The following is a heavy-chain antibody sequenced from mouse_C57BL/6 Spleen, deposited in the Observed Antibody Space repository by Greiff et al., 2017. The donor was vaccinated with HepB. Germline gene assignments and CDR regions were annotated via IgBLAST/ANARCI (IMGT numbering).Heavy chain of an antibody. J-gene: IGHJ3*01. CDR2: INPNNGGT. CDR1: GYTFTDYY. D-gene: IGHD4-1*01. Sequence: EVQLQQSGPELVKPGASVKISCKASGYTFTDYYMNWVKQSHGKSLEWIGDINPNNGGTSYNQKFKGKATLTVDKSSSTAYMELRSLTSEDSAVYYCAKGTGTGAYWGQGTLVTVSA. CDR3: AKGTGTGAY. V-gene: IGHV1-26*01.